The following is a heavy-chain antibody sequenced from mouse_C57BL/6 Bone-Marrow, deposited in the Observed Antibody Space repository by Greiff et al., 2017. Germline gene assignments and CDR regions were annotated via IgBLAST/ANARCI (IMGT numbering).Heavy chain of an antibody. Sequence: EVKLVESGGGLVQPGGSLSLSCAASGFTFTDYYMSWVRQPPGKALEWLGFIRNTANVYTTEYSASVKGRFTISRDNSQSILYLQMNALRAEDSATYYCARYKGGYYAMDYWGQGTSVTVSS. CDR1: GFTFTDYY. CDR3: ARYKGGYYAMDY. V-gene: IGHV7-3*01. J-gene: IGHJ4*01. CDR2: IRNTANVYTT.